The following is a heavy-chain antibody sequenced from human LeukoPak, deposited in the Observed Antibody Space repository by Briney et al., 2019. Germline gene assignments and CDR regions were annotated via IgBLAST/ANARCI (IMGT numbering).Heavy chain of an antibody. CDR3: ARAFTTDAEMDV. V-gene: IGHV3-64*01. D-gene: IGHD1-14*01. CDR1: GFTFSYYA. J-gene: IGHJ6*04. Sequence: TGGSLRLSCAASGFTFSYYAFHWVRQAPGKGLEYVSAISSNGDYTYYANSVKGRFTISRDISKNTLYLQMGSLRVEDMAVYYCARAFTTDAEMDVWGKGTTVTISS. CDR2: ISSNGDYT.